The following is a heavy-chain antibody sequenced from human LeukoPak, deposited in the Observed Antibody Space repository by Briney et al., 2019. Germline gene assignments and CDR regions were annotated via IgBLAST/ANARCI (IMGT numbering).Heavy chain of an antibody. Sequence: SETLSLTCTVSGGSISSYYWSWIRQPAGKGLEWIGRIYTSGSTNYNPSLKSRVTMSVDTSKNQFSLKLSSVTAADTAVYYCAREDRLFIRVSSSWYLRAFNIWGQGQWSPSLQ. CDR2: IYTSGST. V-gene: IGHV4-4*07. D-gene: IGHD6-13*01. CDR1: GGSISSYY. CDR3: AREDRLFIRVSSSWYLRAFNI. J-gene: IGHJ3*02.